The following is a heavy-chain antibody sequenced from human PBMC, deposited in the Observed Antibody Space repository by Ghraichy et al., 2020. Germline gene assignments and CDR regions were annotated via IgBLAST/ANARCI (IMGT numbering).Heavy chain of an antibody. CDR1: GFTVSSNY. CDR2: IYAGGST. J-gene: IGHJ4*02. D-gene: IGHD6-19*01. Sequence: SCAASGFTVSSNYMSWVRQAPGKGLEWVSVIYAGGSTYYADSVKGRFTISRDNSKNTLYLQMNSLRAEDTAVYYCARGTRGIAVSYFDYWGQGTLVTVSS. CDR3: ARGTRGIAVSYFDY. V-gene: IGHV3-53*01.